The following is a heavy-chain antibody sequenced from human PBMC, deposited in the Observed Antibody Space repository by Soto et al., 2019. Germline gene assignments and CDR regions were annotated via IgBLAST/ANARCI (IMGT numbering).Heavy chain of an antibody. CDR2: IKSKTDGGTT. Sequence: EVQLVESGGGLVTPGGSLRLSCTASGFTFSNAWMSWVRQAPGKGLEWVGRIKSKTDGGTTDYAAPVKGRFSISRDDSKTALFLQMTSLKTEDTAVYYCTTGTTTIIRGDYWGQGTLVTVSS. V-gene: IGHV3-15*01. J-gene: IGHJ4*02. CDR1: GFTFSNAW. D-gene: IGHD3-10*01. CDR3: TTGTTTIIRGDY.